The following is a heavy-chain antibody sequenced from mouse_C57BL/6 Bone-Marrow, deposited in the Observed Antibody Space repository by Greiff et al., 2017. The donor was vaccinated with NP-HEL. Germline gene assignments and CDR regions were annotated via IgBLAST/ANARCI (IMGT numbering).Heavy chain of an antibody. Sequence: EVKVVESEGGLVQPGSSMKLSCTASGFTFSDYYMAWVRQVPEKGLEWVANINYDGSSTYYLDSLKSRFIISRDNAKNILYLQMSSLKSEDTATYYCARDDYYGSRWYFDVWGTGTTVTVSS. D-gene: IGHD1-1*01. V-gene: IGHV5-16*01. J-gene: IGHJ1*03. CDR2: INYDGSST. CDR3: ARDDYYGSRWYFDV. CDR1: GFTFSDYY.